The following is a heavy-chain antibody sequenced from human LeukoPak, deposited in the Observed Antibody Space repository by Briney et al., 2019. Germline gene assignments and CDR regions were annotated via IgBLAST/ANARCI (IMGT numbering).Heavy chain of an antibody. CDR3: AKRDYGDHSFYAMVV. CDR1: GFTFDSYG. J-gene: IGHJ6*02. D-gene: IGHD4-17*01. V-gene: IGHV3-30*18. CDR2: ISYDGSDK. Sequence: GTSLRLSCAASGFTFDSYGMYWVRQAPGKGPEWVALISYDGSDKYYGDSVEGRFAIFRDNSKNTVYLQMNNLRAEDTAVYYCAKRDYGDHSFYAMVVWGQGTTVTVSS.